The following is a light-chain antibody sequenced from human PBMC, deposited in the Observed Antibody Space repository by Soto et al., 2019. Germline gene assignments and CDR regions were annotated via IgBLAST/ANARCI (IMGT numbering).Light chain of an antibody. V-gene: IGKV1D-12*01. CDR3: QQANSFPRT. Sequence: DIPMTQSPSSVSASVGDRVTITCRASQAISTWLAWYQQKPGKAPKLLIYAASNLQTGVPSRFSGSGSGTVFTLTISSLQPEDFATYYCQQANSFPRTFGQGTKVEIK. CDR1: QAISTW. CDR2: AAS. J-gene: IGKJ1*01.